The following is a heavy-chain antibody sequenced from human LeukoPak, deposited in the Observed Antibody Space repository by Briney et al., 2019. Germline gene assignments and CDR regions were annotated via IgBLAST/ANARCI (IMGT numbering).Heavy chain of an antibody. CDR1: GFAFASFA. CDR2: ISESGSQT. Sequence: GGSLRLSCAASGFAFASFAMGWVRHPPGKGLEWVSTISESGSQTHYADSVQGRFTISRDNSKNTLHLQMNNLRAEDTAIYYCDGSDFWGQGTLVTVSS. V-gene: IGHV3-23*01. J-gene: IGHJ4*02. CDR3: DGSDF. D-gene: IGHD3/OR15-3a*01.